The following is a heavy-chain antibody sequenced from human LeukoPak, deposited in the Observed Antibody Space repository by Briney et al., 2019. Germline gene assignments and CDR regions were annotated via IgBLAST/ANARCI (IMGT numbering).Heavy chain of an antibody. CDR1: GFTFSSYS. Sequence: GRSLRLSCAASGFTFSSYSMHWVRQAPGEGLEWVAVISYDGNNKKYADSVMGRFTISRDNSKSTLYLQMSSLGAEDTAVYYCARVPYDSGTYDYWGQGTLVTVSS. D-gene: IGHD3-16*01. CDR3: ARVPYDSGTYDY. J-gene: IGHJ4*02. V-gene: IGHV3-30-3*01. CDR2: ISYDGNNK.